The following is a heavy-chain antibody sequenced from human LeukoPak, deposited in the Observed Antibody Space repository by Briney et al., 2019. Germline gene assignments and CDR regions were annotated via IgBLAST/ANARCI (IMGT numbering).Heavy chain of an antibody. CDR2: IYYSGST. D-gene: IGHD3-22*01. CDR3: ARQWNYYDSSGYYGVFDGGRQVVGRGIDY. J-gene: IGHJ4*02. Sequence: PSETLSLTCTVSGGSISSSSYYWGWIRQPPGKGLEWIGSIYYSGSTYYNPSLKSRVTISVDTSKNQFSLKLSSVTAADTAVYYCARQWNYYDSSGYYGVFDGGRQVVGRGIDYWGQGTLVTVSS. CDR1: GGSISSSSYY. V-gene: IGHV4-39*01.